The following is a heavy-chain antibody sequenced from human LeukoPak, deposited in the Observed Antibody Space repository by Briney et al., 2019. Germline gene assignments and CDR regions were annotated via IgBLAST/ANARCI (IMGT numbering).Heavy chain of an antibody. CDR2: IRSKAYGGTT. CDR1: GFTFGDYA. V-gene: IGHV3-49*04. D-gene: IGHD3-3*01. J-gene: IGHJ4*02. Sequence: SGGSLRLSCTASGFTFGDYAMSWVRQAPGKGLEWVGFIRSKAYGGTTEYVASVKGRFTISRDDSKSIAYLQMNSLKTEDTAVYYCTRGCTIFGVVSIGYYFDYWGQGTLVTVSS. CDR3: TRGCTIFGVVSIGYYFDY.